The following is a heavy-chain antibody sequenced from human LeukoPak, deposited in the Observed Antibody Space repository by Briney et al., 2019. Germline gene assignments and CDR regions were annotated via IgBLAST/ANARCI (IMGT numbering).Heavy chain of an antibody. D-gene: IGHD1-26*01. CDR3: ARNRATNDY. V-gene: IGHV3-7*01. Sequence: GGSLRLSCTASGFTFRNYRMTWVRQAPGKELEWVASMKDDGNEIQYVDSVKGRFTISRDNAKNSLYLQMNNLRAEDTAVYYCARNRATNDYWGQGTLVTVSS. J-gene: IGHJ4*02. CDR2: MKDDGNEI. CDR1: GFTFRNYR.